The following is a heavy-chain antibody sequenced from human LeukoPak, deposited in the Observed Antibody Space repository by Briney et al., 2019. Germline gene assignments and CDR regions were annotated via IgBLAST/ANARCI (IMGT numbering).Heavy chain of an antibody. Sequence: ASVKVSCKASGYTFTGYYMHWVRQAPGQGLEWMGWINPNSGGTNYAQKFQGRVTMTRDTSISTAYMELSRLRSDDTAVYYCARVRWAYCSSTSCYGGGPDYWGQGTLVTVSS. D-gene: IGHD2-2*01. CDR3: ARVRWAYCSSTSCYGGGPDY. CDR2: INPNSGGT. J-gene: IGHJ4*02. V-gene: IGHV1-2*02. CDR1: GYTFTGYY.